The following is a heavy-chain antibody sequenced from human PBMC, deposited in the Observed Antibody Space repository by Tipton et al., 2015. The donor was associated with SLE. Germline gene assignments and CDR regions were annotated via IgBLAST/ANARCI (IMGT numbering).Heavy chain of an antibody. V-gene: IGHV4-34*01. J-gene: IGHJ4*02. Sequence: TLSLTCAVYGGSFSGYYWSWIRQPPGKGLEWIGEINHRGSTNYNPSLKNRVTISVDRSKKQFSLKLRSVTAADTAVYYCAGCGGGSCYAYWGRGTPVTVSS. CDR1: GGSFSGYY. CDR2: INHRGST. CDR3: AGCGGGSCYAY. D-gene: IGHD2-15*01.